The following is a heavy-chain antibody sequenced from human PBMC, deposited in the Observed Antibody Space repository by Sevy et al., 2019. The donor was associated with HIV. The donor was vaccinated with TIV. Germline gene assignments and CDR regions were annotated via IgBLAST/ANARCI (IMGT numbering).Heavy chain of an antibody. V-gene: IGHV4-4*02. J-gene: IGHJ4*02. Sequence: SETLSLTCAVSGGSISSSNWWSWVRQPPGKGLEWIGEIYRSGSTNYNPSLKSRVTISVDKSKNQFSLKLSSVTAADTAVHYCARDRLSELGRIFDYWGQGTLVTVSS. D-gene: IGHD6-6*01. CDR1: GGSISSSNW. CDR3: ARDRLSELGRIFDY. CDR2: IYRSGST.